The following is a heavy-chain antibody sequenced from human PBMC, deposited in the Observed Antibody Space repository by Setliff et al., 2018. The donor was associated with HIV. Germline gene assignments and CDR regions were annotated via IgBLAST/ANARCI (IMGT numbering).Heavy chain of an antibody. CDR2: INREETTE. Sequence: GGSLRLSCAASGFTFSSYAMHWVRQAPGKGLERISYINREETTEWYADSVKGRFIISRDNAKNSLYLQMSSLRAEDTAVYFCVRDINWAFDYWGQGILVTVSS. CDR1: GFTFSSYA. D-gene: IGHD1-1*01. J-gene: IGHJ4*02. V-gene: IGHV3-48*03. CDR3: VRDINWAFDY.